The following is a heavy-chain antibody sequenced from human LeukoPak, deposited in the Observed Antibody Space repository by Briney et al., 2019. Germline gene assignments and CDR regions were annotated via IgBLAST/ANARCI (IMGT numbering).Heavy chain of an antibody. D-gene: IGHD2-15*01. Sequence: GGSLRLSCAASGFTFSSYAMSWVRQAPGQGLESVSAISGSCGSTYYADSVKGRFTISRDNSKNTLYLQMNSLRAEDTAVYYCAKDRYCSGGSCQNDAFDIWGQGTMVTVSS. CDR1: GFTFSSYA. J-gene: IGHJ3*02. CDR2: ISGSCGST. V-gene: IGHV3-23*01. CDR3: AKDRYCSGGSCQNDAFDI.